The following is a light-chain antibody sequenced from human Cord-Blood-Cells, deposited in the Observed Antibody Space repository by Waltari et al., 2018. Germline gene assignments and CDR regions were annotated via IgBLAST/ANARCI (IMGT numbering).Light chain of an antibody. J-gene: IGKJ5*01. Sequence: DIQMTQSPSSLSASVGDRVTITCRASPSISSYLNWYEQKPGKAPKLLLYSASSLQSRVPSRFSGSGSGTEFTHTISSQQPEDFATYYGQQSYSTPTFGQGTRLAIK. CDR1: PSISSY. V-gene: IGKV1-39*01. CDR3: QQSYSTPT. CDR2: SAS.